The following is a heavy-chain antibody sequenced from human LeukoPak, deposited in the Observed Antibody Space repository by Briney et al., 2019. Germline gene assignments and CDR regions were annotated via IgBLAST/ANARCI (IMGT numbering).Heavy chain of an antibody. CDR1: GGSISSSSYY. D-gene: IGHD6-25*01. CDR3: VSVSSGWDSDY. V-gene: IGHV4-39*07. CDR2: LYYTGST. J-gene: IGHJ4*02. Sequence: SETLSLTCTVSGGSISSSSYYWGWIRQPPGKGPEWIGSLYYTGSTSYNPPLESRVTISLDISNNQFSLRLNSVTAADTAVYFCVSVSSGWDSDYWGPGALVTVSS.